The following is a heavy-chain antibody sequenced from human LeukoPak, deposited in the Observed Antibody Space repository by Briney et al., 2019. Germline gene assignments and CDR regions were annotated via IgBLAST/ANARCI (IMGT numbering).Heavy chain of an antibody. V-gene: IGHV4-4*02. D-gene: IGHD2-21*02. CDR3: ARRAYCGGDCYSIDY. Sequence: KTSETLSLTCAVSGGSISNNNWWSWIRQPPGKGLEWIGEIYHTESTNYNPSLKSRVTLSVDKSKNQFSLKLNSVTAADTAVYYCARRAYCGGDCYSIDYWGQGTLVTVSS. CDR2: IYHTEST. J-gene: IGHJ4*02. CDR1: GGSISNNNW.